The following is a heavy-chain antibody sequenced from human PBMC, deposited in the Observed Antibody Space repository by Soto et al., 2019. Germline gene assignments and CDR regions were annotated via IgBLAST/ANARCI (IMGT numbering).Heavy chain of an antibody. CDR1: GFTFKRAW. CDR2: IKSGIDGAET. V-gene: IGHV3-15*07. D-gene: IGHD3-22*01. CDR3: RTGLGTYYSRFDY. Sequence: EVQLVESGGGLVKPGGSLTLSCAASGFTFKRAWMNWVRQAPGKGLEWVGRIKSGIDGAETDYGAPVKGRFTISRDESRNTLSLQMNSRKTEDTAIYFCRTGLGTYYSRFDYWGRGTLVTVSS. J-gene: IGHJ4*02.